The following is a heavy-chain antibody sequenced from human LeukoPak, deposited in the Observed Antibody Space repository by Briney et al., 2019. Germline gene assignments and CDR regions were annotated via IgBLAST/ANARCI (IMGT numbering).Heavy chain of an antibody. J-gene: IGHJ5*02. V-gene: IGHV4-39*01. D-gene: IGHD3-3*01. Sequence: TSETLSLTCTVSGGSISDDSWTWIRQPPGKGLEWIGSIYYSGSTYYNPSLKSRVTISVDTSESQFSLKLSSVTAADTAVYYCARQGRITIFGVVTNWFDPWGQGTLVTVSS. CDR2: IYYSGST. CDR1: GGSISDDS. CDR3: ARQGRITIFGVVTNWFDP.